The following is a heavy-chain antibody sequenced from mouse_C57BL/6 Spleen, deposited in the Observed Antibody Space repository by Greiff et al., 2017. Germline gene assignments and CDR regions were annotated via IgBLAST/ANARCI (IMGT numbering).Heavy chain of an antibody. Sequence: QVTLKVSGPGILQPSQTLSLTCSFSGFSLSTFGMGVGWIRQPSGKGLEWLAHIWWDDAKYYNPALKSRLTISKDTSKNQVFLKLANVDTADTATDYCARISTTVVAHWYFDVWGTGTTVTVSS. CDR2: IWWDDAK. J-gene: IGHJ1*03. D-gene: IGHD1-1*01. V-gene: IGHV8-8*01. CDR3: ARISTTVVAHWYFDV. CDR1: GFSLSTFGMG.